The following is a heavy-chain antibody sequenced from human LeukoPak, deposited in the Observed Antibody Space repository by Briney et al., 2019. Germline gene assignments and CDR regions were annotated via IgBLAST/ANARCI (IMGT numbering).Heavy chain of an antibody. Sequence: GGSLRLSCAASGFTFSSYWMSWVRQAPGKGPEWVANMKQDGGEKYYVDFVKGRFTISRDNAKNSLYLQMNSLRAEDTAVYYCAREDFDSWTGYFRFRGATWFDPWGQGTLVTVSS. D-gene: IGHD3/OR15-3a*01. V-gene: IGHV3-7*01. CDR2: MKQDGGEK. CDR3: AREDFDSWTGYFRFRGATWFDP. J-gene: IGHJ5*02. CDR1: GFTFSSYW.